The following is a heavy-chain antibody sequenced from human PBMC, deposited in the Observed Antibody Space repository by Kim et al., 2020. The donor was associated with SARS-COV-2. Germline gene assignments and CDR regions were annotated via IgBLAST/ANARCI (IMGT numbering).Heavy chain of an antibody. CDR3: AKVEYYHSPYYYGMDV. D-gene: IGHD1-26*01. V-gene: IGHV3-30*02. Sequence: DSVKGRFTITKENYKNTVYLQMNSLRAEDTAVYYCAKVEYYHSPYYYGMDVWGQGTTVTVSS. J-gene: IGHJ6*02.